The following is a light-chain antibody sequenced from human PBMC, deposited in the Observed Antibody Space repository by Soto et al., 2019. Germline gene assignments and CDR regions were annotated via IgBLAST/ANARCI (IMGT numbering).Light chain of an antibody. J-gene: IGLJ1*01. CDR3: SSYTNINTRACV. Sequence: QSVLTQPASVSGSPGQSITISCTGTSGDIGSYNRVSWYQQHPGKAPKLIIYEVTDRPSGVSNRFSGSKSGNTSSLTISGLQADDEDEYYCSSYTNINTRACVFGTGTKLTVL. CDR1: SGDIGSYNR. CDR2: EVT. V-gene: IGLV2-14*01.